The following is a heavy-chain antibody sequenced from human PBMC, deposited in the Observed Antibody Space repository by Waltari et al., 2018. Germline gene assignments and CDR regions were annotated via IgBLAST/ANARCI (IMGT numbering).Heavy chain of an antibody. Sequence: QVQLQESGPGLVKPSETLSLTCTVPGSSLSSGYYRGWIRQPPGKGLEWIGSIYHSGSTYYNPSLKSRVTISVDTSKNHFSLKLTSVTAADTAVYYCARDRAEFNSGNYYRPDYFDNWGQGTLVTVSS. J-gene: IGHJ4*02. CDR2: IYHSGST. V-gene: IGHV4-38-2*02. CDR3: ARDRAEFNSGNYYRPDYFDN. D-gene: IGHD3-10*01. CDR1: GSSLSSGYY.